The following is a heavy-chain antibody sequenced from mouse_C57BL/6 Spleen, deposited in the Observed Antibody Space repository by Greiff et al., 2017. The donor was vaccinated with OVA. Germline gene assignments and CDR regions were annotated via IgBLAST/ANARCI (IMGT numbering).Heavy chain of an antibody. CDR1: GYTFTSYW. CDR3: ARRDGSSHWYFDV. CDR2: IDPSDSYT. J-gene: IGHJ1*03. V-gene: IGHV1-50*01. D-gene: IGHD1-1*01. Sequence: AQLQQPGAELVKPGASVKLSCKASGYTFTSYWMQWVKQRPGQGLEWIGEIDPSDSYTNYNQKFKGKATLTVDTSSSTAYMQLSSLTSEDSAVYYCARRDGSSHWYFDVWGTGTTVTVSS.